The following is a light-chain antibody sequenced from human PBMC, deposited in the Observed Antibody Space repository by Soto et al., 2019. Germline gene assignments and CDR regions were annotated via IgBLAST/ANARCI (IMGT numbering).Light chain of an antibody. CDR2: EVS. V-gene: IGLV2-14*01. J-gene: IGLJ2*01. Sequence: QSALTQPASVSGSPGQSITISCTGTSSDVGGYNYVSWYQQHPGKAPKLMIYEVSNRPSGVSNRFSGSKSGNTASLTISGLQAEDEADYYCSSYTSSSTVVFGVGTTLTVL. CDR3: SSYTSSSTVV. CDR1: SSDVGGYNY.